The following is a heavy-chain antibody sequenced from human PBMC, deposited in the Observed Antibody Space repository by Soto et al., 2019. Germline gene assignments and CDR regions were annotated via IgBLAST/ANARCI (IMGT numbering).Heavy chain of an antibody. CDR2: IYSGGST. V-gene: IGHV3-53*01. CDR3: AGRGAVANNWYFDL. CDR1: GFTVSSNY. Sequence: GGSLRLSCAASGFTVSSNYMSWVRQAPGKGLEWVSVIYSGGSTYYADSVKGRFTISRDNSKNTLYLQMNSLRAEDTAVYYCAGRGAVANNWYFDLWGRGTLVTVSS. J-gene: IGHJ2*01. D-gene: IGHD6-19*01.